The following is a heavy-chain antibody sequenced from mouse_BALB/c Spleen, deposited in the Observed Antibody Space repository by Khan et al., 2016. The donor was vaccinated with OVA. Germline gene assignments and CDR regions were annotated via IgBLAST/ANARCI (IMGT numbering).Heavy chain of an antibody. J-gene: IGHJ4*01. CDR3: ARDGSRYNYAMDY. Sequence: VQLKQSGPGLVKPSQSLSLTCTVTGYSITSDYAWNWIRQFPGNKLEWMGYISSSGSTNYNPALQSRISIKRDTSKNQFFLQLNSVTTEDTATYYCARDGSRYNYAMDYWGQGTSVTVSS. V-gene: IGHV3-2*02. CDR1: GYSITSDYA. CDR2: ISSSGST. D-gene: IGHD2-3*01.